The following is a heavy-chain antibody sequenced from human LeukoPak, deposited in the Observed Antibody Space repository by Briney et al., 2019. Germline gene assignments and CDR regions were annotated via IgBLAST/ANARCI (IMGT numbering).Heavy chain of an antibody. J-gene: IGHJ6*02. CDR1: GGSISSYY. CDR3: ARTDSYYYGSGSYYPTYGMDV. D-gene: IGHD3-10*01. Sequence: SSETLSLTCTVSGGSISSYYWNWIRQPPGKGLEWIGYIYYSGSTNYNPSLKSRVTISVDTSKKQFSLKLSSVTAADTAVYYCARTDSYYYGSGSYYPTYGMDVWGQGTTVTVSS. V-gene: IGHV4-59*08. CDR2: IYYSGST.